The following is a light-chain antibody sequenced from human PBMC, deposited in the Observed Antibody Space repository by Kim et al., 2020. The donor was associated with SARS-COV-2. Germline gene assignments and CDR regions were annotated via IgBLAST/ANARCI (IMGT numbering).Light chain of an antibody. J-gene: IGKJ4*01. CDR2: AAS. CDR3: HQASTFPLT. V-gene: IGKV1-12*01. CDR1: QDIDIW. Sequence: DIQMTQSPSSVSASVGDRVTITCRASQDIDIWLAWYQWKPGKPPNLLIYAASNLQDGVPSRFSGSGSGTNFTLTISSLRPEDFATYYCHQASTFPLTFGGGTKVDIK.